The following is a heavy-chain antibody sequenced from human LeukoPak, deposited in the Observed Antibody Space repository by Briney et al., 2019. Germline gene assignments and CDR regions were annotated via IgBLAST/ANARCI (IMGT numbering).Heavy chain of an antibody. J-gene: IGHJ4*02. V-gene: IGHV4-39*01. CDR1: GGSISSSSAY. D-gene: IGHD5-18*01. Sequence: SETLSLTCTVSGGSISSSSAYWGWIRQPPGKGLEWIGSIYYSKNAYYNPSLKSRVTISADTSKNQFSLTLGSVGATDTAVYYCVSPRGFSYGYFDYWGQGTLVTVSS. CDR2: IYYSKNA. CDR3: VSPRGFSYGYFDY.